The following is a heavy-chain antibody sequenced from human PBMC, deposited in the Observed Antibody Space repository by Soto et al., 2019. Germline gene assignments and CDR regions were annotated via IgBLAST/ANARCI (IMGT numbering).Heavy chain of an antibody. V-gene: IGHV4-59*08. D-gene: IGHD3-10*01. J-gene: IGHJ5*02. CDR2: IYYSGSI. Sequence: SQTLSLTCVVSGGSLSSYYWSWIRQPPGKGLEWIGYIYYSGSINYNPSLKSRVTISVDTSKNQFSLKLSSVTAADTAVYYCARHLYGSGERFDPWGQGTLVTVSS. CDR3: ARHLYGSGERFDP. CDR1: GGSLSSYY.